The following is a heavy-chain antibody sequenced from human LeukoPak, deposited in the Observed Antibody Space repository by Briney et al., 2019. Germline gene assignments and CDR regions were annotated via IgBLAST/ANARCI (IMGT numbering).Heavy chain of an antibody. CDR1: GITVSSNY. CDR3: ARDPRTTGKSNYGMDV. V-gene: IGHV3-53*01. CDR2: IYSGGTT. J-gene: IGHJ6*02. D-gene: IGHD4-17*01. Sequence: GGSLRLSCAASGITVSSNYMSWVRQPPGKGLEWVSIIYSGGTTYSADSVQGRFTISRDNSKNTVYLQMNSLRVEDTAVYYCARDPRTTGKSNYGMDVWGQGTTVTVSS.